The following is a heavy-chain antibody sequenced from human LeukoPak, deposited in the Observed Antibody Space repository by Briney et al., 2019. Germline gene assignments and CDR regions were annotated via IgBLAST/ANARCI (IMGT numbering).Heavy chain of an antibody. CDR2: ISSSGSTI. D-gene: IGHD4/OR15-4a*01. V-gene: IGHV3-48*03. CDR3: ARVQTMVDYYFDY. J-gene: IGHJ4*02. Sequence: GGSLRLSXAASGFTFSSYEMNWVRQAPGKVLEWVSYISSSGSTIFYADSVKGRFTISRDNAKNSLYLQMNSLRAEDTAVYYCARVQTMVDYYFDYWGQGTLVTVSS. CDR1: GFTFSSYE.